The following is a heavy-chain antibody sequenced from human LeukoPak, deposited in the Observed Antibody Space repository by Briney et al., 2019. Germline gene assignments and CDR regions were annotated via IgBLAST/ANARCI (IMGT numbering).Heavy chain of an antibody. CDR2: ISPYNGNT. CDR1: GYSFTSYG. V-gene: IGHV1-18*01. CDR3: ATSARPYYYYGMDV. Sequence: GASVKVSCKASGYSFTSYGINWVRQAPGQGLEWMGWISPYNGNTKDTQELQGRVTMTTDTSTSTAYMELRSLRSDDTAVYYCATSARPYYYYGMDVWGQGTTVTVSS. D-gene: IGHD6-6*01. J-gene: IGHJ6*02.